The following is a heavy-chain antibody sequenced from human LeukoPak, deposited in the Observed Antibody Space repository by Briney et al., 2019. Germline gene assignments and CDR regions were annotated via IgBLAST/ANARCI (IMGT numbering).Heavy chain of an antibody. CDR2: IRSKPNSYAT. D-gene: IGHD5-18*01. J-gene: IGHJ4*02. Sequence: GGSLRLSCAASGFTFSASTMHWVRQASGKGLEWVGRIRSKPNSYATAYAASVKGSFTISRDDSKNTAYLQMNSLETEDTAVYYCTTVDTIMVWGQGTLVTVSS. CDR3: TTVDTIMV. V-gene: IGHV3-73*01. CDR1: GFTFSAST.